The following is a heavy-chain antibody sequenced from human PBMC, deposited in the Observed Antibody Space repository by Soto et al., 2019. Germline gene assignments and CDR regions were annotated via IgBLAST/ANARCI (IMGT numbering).Heavy chain of an antibody. D-gene: IGHD1-1*01. CDR1: GYTFTSYG. CDR2: ISAHNGNT. CDR3: ARGRYGDY. V-gene: IGHV1-18*01. J-gene: IGHJ4*02. Sequence: QVHLVQSGAEVKKPRASVKVSCKASGYTFTSYGITWVRQAPGQGLEWMGWISAHNGNTDYAQKLQGRVIVTRDTSTSTAYMELRSLISDDTAVYYCARGRYGDYWGQRALVTVSS.